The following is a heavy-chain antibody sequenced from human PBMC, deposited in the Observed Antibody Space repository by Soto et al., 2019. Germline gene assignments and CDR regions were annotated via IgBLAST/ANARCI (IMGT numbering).Heavy chain of an antibody. V-gene: IGHV3-74*03. D-gene: IGHD2-21*01. CDR1: GFTFSNYW. J-gene: IGHJ6*02. CDR2: VNNDGTDT. CDR3: ARGGLQDALDV. Sequence: EVQLVESGGGLVQPGGSLRLSCAASGFTFSNYWMHWVRQAPGKGLVWVSRVNNDGTDTTHADSVKGRFTISRDNAENTLYLQMNRLRAEDTAVYYCARGGLQDALDVWGQGSTVTVSS.